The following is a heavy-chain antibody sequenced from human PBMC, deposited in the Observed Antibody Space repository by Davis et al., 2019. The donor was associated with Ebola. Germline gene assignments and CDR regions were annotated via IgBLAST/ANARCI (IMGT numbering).Heavy chain of an antibody. J-gene: IGHJ5*01. V-gene: IGHV1-3*01. CDR3: ARDVSPFINWFDS. CDR1: GYTFSDHG. Sequence: ASVKVSCKASGYTFSDHGLHWVRQAPGQSLEWVGWINAVNGNTKYSQNFQGRVTLTCDTSANTAYMELTRLRSEDTAVYYCARDVSPFINWFDSWGQGTLVSVSS. CDR2: INAVNGNT.